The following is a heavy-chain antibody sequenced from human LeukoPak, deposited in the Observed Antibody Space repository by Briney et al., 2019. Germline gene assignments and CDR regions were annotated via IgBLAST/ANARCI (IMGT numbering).Heavy chain of an antibody. V-gene: IGHV3-7*01. D-gene: IGHD4-11*01. Sequence: GGSLRLSCAASGFTFSSYWMSWVRQAPGKGLEWVANIKQDGSEKYYVDSVKGRFTISRDNAKNSLYLQMNSLRAEDTAVYYCAREPDDYSNYGDAFDIWGQGTMVTVSS. CDR3: AREPDDYSNYGDAFDI. J-gene: IGHJ3*02. CDR2: IKQDGSEK. CDR1: GFTFSSYW.